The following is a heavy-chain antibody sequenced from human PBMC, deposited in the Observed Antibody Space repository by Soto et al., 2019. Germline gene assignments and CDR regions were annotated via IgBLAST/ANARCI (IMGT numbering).Heavy chain of an antibody. CDR1: GYTFTRYA. J-gene: IGHJ4*02. D-gene: IGHD2-15*01. Sequence: ASVKVSCKASGYTFTRYAINWVRQATGQGLEWMGWMNPNSGNTGYAQKFQGRVTMTRNTSISTAYMELSSLRSEDTAVYYCARGREDIVVVVAAHPGDYWAQGTLVTVSS. V-gene: IGHV1-8*01. CDR3: ARGREDIVVVVAAHPGDY. CDR2: MNPNSGNT.